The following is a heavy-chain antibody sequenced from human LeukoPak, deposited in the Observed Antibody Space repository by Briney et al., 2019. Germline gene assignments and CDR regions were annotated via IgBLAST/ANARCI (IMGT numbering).Heavy chain of an antibody. Sequence: PSQTLSLTCTVSGGSISSGGYYWSWIRQHPGKGLEWIGYIYYSGSTYYNPSLKSRVTISVDTSKNQFSLKLSSVTAADTAVYYCARFDSGFGLSDYWGQGTLVTVSS. CDR1: GGSISSGGYY. J-gene: IGHJ4*02. CDR3: ARFDSGFGLSDY. CDR2: IYYSGST. D-gene: IGHD3-10*01. V-gene: IGHV4-31*03.